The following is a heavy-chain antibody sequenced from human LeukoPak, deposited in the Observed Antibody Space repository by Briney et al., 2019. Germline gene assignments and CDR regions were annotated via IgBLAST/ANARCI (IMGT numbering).Heavy chain of an antibody. CDR2: IYHSGST. J-gene: IGHJ4*02. Sequence: SETLSLTCAVSGGSISSSNWWSWVRQPPGKGLEWIGEIYHSGSTNYNPSLKSRVTISIDTSKNQFSLQLSSVTAADTAVYYCARETRLMGYSSGLGFNYWGQGTLVTVSS. V-gene: IGHV4-4*02. D-gene: IGHD6-19*01. CDR1: GGSISSSNW. CDR3: ARETRLMGYSSGLGFNY.